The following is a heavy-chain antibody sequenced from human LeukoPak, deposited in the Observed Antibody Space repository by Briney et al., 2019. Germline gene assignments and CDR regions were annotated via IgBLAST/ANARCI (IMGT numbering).Heavy chain of an antibody. CDR1: GFTFSDYY. D-gene: IGHD2-2*01. Sequence: GGSLRLSCAASGFTFSDYYMTWIRQAPGKGLDWVSYIDRSGDAVFYADSVKGRFTMSRDNAKNSLHLQMNSLRPEDSAVYYCDLSSISPSYYYGIDVWGQGTTVSDSS. V-gene: IGHV3-11*01. CDR3: DLSSISPSYYYGIDV. CDR2: IDRSGDAV. J-gene: IGHJ6*02.